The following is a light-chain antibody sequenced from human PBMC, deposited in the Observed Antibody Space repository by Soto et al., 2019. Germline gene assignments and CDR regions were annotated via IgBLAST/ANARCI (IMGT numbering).Light chain of an antibody. CDR2: GAS. V-gene: IGKV3-20*01. J-gene: IGKJ1*01. Sequence: EVVLTQSPDTLSLSPGERATLSCRASQSISSSYLAWYQQKPGQAPRLLIYGASTRATGIPDRFSGSGSGTDFTLTISRLESEDFAVYYCQQYGSSPRTFGQGTMVDIK. CDR1: QSISSSY. CDR3: QQYGSSPRT.